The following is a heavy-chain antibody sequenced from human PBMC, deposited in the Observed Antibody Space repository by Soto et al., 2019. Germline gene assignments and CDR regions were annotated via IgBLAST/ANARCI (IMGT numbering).Heavy chain of an antibody. V-gene: IGHV4-39*01. Sequence: SETLSLTCTVSGASISSSDYYWGWIRQPPGKGLEWIGTIYYSGSTYYNPSLKSRVTISVDTSKNQFSLKLSSVTAADTAVYYCARQPLLLWFGELLYYFDYWGHGTLVTVS. CDR3: ARQPLLLWFGELLYYFDY. J-gene: IGHJ4*01. CDR1: GASISSSDYY. CDR2: IYYSGST. D-gene: IGHD3-10*01.